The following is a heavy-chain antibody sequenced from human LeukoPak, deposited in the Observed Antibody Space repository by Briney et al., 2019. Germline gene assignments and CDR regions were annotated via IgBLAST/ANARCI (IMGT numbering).Heavy chain of an antibody. V-gene: IGHV3-48*03. D-gene: IGHD5-24*01. CDR2: ISSSGSTI. CDR3: ATRTPQDGYNTLVY. J-gene: IGHJ4*02. CDR1: GFTFSSYE. Sequence: GGSLRLSCAASGFTFSSYEMNWVRQAPGKGLEWVSYISSSGSTIYYADSVKGRFTISRDNAKNSLYLQMNSLRAEDTAVYYCATRTPQDGYNTLVYWGQGALVTVSS.